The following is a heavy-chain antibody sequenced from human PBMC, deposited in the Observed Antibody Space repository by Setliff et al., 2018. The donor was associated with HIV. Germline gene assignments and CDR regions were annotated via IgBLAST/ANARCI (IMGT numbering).Heavy chain of an antibody. CDR3: ARFRGQKYYFDY. J-gene: IGHJ4*02. CDR1: GFTFSDYY. CDR2: ISSSSSYI. Sequence: GGSLRLSCAASGFTFSDYYMSWIRQAPGKGLEWVSSISSSSSYIYYADSVKGRFTISRDNAKNSLYLQMNSLRAEDTAVYYCARFRGQKYYFDYWGQGTLVTVSS. V-gene: IGHV3-11*06.